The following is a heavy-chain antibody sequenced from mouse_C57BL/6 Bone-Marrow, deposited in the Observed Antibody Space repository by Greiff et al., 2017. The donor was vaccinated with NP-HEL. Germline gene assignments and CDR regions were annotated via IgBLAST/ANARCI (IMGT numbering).Heavy chain of an antibody. V-gene: IGHV1-78*01. CDR2: IYPRDGST. CDR1: GYTFTDHT. Sequence: VQGVESDAELVKPGASVKISCKVSGYTFTDHTIHWMKQRPEQGLEWIGYIYPRDGSTKYNEKFKGKATLTADKSSSTAYMQLNSLTSEDSAVYFCARDGYYYQAWFAYWGQGTLVTVSA. D-gene: IGHD2-3*01. CDR3: ARDGYYYQAWFAY. J-gene: IGHJ3*01.